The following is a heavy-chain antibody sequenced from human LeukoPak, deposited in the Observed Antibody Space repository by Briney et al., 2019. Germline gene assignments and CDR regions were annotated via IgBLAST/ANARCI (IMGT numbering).Heavy chain of an antibody. CDR2: IRSKAYGGTT. CDR1: GFTFGDYA. J-gene: IGHJ4*02. CDR3: TTFFMITFGGVIAYRDY. V-gene: IGHV3-49*04. D-gene: IGHD3-16*02. Sequence: GRSLRLSCTASGFTFGDYAMSWVRQAPGKGLEWVGFIRSKAYGGTTEYAASVKGRFTISRDDSKSIAYLQMNSLKTEDTAVYYCTTFFMITFGGVIAYRDYWGQGTLLTVSS.